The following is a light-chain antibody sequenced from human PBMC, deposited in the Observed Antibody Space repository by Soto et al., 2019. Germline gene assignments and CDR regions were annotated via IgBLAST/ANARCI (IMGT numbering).Light chain of an antibody. CDR1: SGHSNYA. V-gene: IGLV4-69*01. CDR3: QTWGTGIQI. Sequence: QPVLTQSPSASASLGASVKLTCTLSSGHSNYAIAWHQQQPEKGPRYLMKVNTDGSHSRGDGIPDRFSGSSSGAERYLTISSLQSDDEADYYCQTWGTGIQIFGGGTQLTVL. J-gene: IGLJ2*01. CDR2: VNTDGSH.